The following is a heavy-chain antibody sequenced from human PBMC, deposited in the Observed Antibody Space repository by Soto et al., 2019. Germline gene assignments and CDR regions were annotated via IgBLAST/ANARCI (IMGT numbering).Heavy chain of an antibody. D-gene: IGHD6-19*01. CDR2: IYYSGST. CDR3: ARPIAVAGPYYYGMDV. V-gene: IGHV4-59*01. Sequence: SETLSLTCTVSGGSISSYYWSWIRQPPGKGLEWIGYIYYSGSTNYNPSLKSRVTIAVDTSKNQFSLKLSSVTAADTAVYYCARPIAVAGPYYYGMDVWGQGTTVTVS. J-gene: IGHJ6*02. CDR1: GGSISSYY.